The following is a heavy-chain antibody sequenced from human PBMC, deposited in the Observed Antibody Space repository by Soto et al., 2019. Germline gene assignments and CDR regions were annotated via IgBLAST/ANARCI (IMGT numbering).Heavy chain of an antibody. Sequence: GGSLRLSCTASGFTFGDYAMSWVRQAPGKGLEWVGSIRSKAYGGTTEYAASVKGRFTISRDDSKSIAYLQMNSLKTEDTAVYYCTRDRLDLYYYDSSGYESTSYYFDYWGQGTLVTVSS. J-gene: IGHJ4*02. CDR3: TRDRLDLYYYDSSGYESTSYYFDY. CDR1: GFTFGDYA. V-gene: IGHV3-49*04. CDR2: IRSKAYGGTT. D-gene: IGHD3-22*01.